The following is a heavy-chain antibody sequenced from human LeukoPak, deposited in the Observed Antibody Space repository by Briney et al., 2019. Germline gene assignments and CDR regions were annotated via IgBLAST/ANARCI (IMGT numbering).Heavy chain of an antibody. Sequence: PSETLSLTCTVSGGSISSGSYYWSWIRQPAGKGLEWIGRIYTSGSTNYNPSLKSRVTISVDTSKNQFSLKLSSVTAADTAVYYCARDRDSSSWFGVGFDYYYYYMDVWGKGTTVTISS. D-gene: IGHD6-13*01. V-gene: IGHV4-61*02. CDR1: GGSISSGSYY. CDR3: ARDRDSSSWFGVGFDYYYYYMDV. CDR2: IYTSGST. J-gene: IGHJ6*03.